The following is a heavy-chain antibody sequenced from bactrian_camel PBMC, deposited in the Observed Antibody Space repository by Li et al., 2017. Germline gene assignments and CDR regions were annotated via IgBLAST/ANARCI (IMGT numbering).Heavy chain of an antibody. CDR2: ITTDGDTR. D-gene: IGHD2*01. J-gene: IGHJ4*01. V-gene: IGHV3S40*01. Sequence: VQLVESGGGSVEAGGSLILSCTFSGLTYTRHCMAWFRQRPGGAREGVGSITTDGDTRYKDPVKGRFTIFKDNAKKSVTLEMNGLEPEDTAMYYCAGAGGGDCLSENTYRYWGQGTQVTVS. CDR3: AGAGGGDCLSENTYRY. CDR1: GLTYTRHC.